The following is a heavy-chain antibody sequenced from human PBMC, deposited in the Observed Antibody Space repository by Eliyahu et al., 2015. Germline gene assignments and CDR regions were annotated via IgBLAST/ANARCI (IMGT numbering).Heavy chain of an antibody. D-gene: IGHD3-16*02. J-gene: IGHJ4*02. Sequence: EVQLLESGGGLVQPGGSLRLSCAASGFTFSSYAMSWVRQAPGKGLGWGSTIRGSGGSTYYADSVKGRFTISRDNSKNTLYLQMNSLRAEDTAVYYCAKVRPIGGVIVPPCDYWGQGTLVTVSS. V-gene: IGHV3-23*01. CDR2: IRGSGGST. CDR1: GFTFSSYA. CDR3: AKVRPIGGVIVPPCDY.